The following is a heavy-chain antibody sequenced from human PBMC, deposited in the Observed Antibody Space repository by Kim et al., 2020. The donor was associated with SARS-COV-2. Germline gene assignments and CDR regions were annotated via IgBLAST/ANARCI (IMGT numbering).Heavy chain of an antibody. Sequence: GGSLRLSCAASGFTFSSYAMSWVRQAPGKGLEWVSAISGSGGSTYYADSVKGRFTISRDNSKNTLYLQMNSLRAEDTAVYYCAKVTVERRRPRGLYYFDYWGQGTLVTVSS. J-gene: IGHJ4*02. CDR1: GFTFSSYA. V-gene: IGHV3-23*01. CDR2: ISGSGGST. D-gene: IGHD1-1*01. CDR3: AKVTVERRRPRGLYYFDY.